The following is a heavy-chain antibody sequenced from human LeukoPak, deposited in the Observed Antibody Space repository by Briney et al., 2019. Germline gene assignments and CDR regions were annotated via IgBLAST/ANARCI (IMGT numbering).Heavy chain of an antibody. Sequence: KPSETLSLTCTVSGGSVSSSFYYWGWIRQPPGKGLEWIGSMYFSGSTYYNPSLKSQVTISVDTSKDQFSLKLNSVTAADTAVYYCARLRRTGPHADYWGQGTLVTVSS. CDR2: MYFSGST. CDR3: ARLRRTGPHADY. V-gene: IGHV4-39*01. J-gene: IGHJ4*02. D-gene: IGHD3/OR15-3a*01. CDR1: GGSVSSSFYY.